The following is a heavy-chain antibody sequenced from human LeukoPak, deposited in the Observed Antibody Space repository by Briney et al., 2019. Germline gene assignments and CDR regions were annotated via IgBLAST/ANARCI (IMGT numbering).Heavy chain of an antibody. Sequence: GESLRLSCAASGFTFSSYWMIWVRQAPGKGLEWVANMNQGGSEKYYVDSEKGRPTVCRDNAKDSLFLQMHSLTAEDTAVYYCGRNYLGSIDYWGQGTLVTVSS. J-gene: IGHJ4*02. V-gene: IGHV3-7*02. CDR1: GFTFSSYW. CDR2: MNQGGSEK. CDR3: GRNYLGSIDY. D-gene: IGHD3-10*01.